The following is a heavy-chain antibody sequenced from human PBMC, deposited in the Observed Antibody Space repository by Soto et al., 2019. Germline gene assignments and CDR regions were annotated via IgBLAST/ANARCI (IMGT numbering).Heavy chain of an antibody. CDR3: AKQLLWYETASTSDY. CDR1: GFTFSHYG. D-gene: IGHD3-10*01. CDR2: ISYDGRNE. J-gene: IGHJ4*02. V-gene: IGHV3-30*18. Sequence: GGSLRLSCAASGFTFSHYGMHWVRQAPGKGLEWVAIISYDGRNEYYADSVKGRFTISRDNSKNTLYLQMNSLRAEDTAVYYYAKQLLWYETASTSDYWGQGTLVTVSS.